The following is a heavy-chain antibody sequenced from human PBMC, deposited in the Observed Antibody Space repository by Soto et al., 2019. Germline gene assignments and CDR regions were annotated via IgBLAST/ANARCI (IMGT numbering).Heavy chain of an antibody. Sequence: QITLKESGPTLVKPTQTLTLTCTFSAFSLSTSGVGVGWIRQPPGKALEWLTFIYWDDDKRYSPSLKSRLTITKDTSKNQVVLTMTNMDPVDTATYYCARLVAASITYYLDSWGQGTLVTVSS. CDR3: ARLVAASITYYLDS. V-gene: IGHV2-5*02. D-gene: IGHD3-3*02. CDR1: AFSLSTSGVG. CDR2: IYWDDDK. J-gene: IGHJ4*02.